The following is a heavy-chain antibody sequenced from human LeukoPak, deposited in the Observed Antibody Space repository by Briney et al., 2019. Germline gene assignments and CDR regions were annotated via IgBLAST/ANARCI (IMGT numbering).Heavy chain of an antibody. D-gene: IGHD3-22*01. CDR1: GFTFSNYW. CDR3: ASGDDDSSGYYYSFGY. CDR2: INDDGSAT. J-gene: IGHJ4*02. V-gene: IGHV3-74*01. Sequence: GGSLRLSCAASGFTFSNYWMHWVRQVPGKGLVWVSRINDDGSATFYADSVKGRFTISRDNGKKSLYLQMNSLRAEDTAIYYCASGDDDSSGYYYSFGYWGQGTLVTVSS.